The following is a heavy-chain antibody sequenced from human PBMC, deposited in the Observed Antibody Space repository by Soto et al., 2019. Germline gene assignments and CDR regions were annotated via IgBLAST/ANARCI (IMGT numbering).Heavy chain of an antibody. CDR1: GFTFSTSD. J-gene: IGHJ6*02. CDR2: IGTAGDT. Sequence: GGSLRLSCAASGFTFSTSDMHWVRQVAGKGLEWVSSIGTAGDTYYPGSVKGRFTISRDNAKNSFYLQMNSLRAEDTAVYYCARGYFYGMAVWGQGTTVTVSS. CDR3: ARGYFYGMAV. V-gene: IGHV3-13*01.